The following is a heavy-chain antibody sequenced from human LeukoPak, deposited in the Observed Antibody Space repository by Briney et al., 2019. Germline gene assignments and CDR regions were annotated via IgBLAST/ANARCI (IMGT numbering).Heavy chain of an antibody. J-gene: IGHJ4*02. D-gene: IGHD2-15*01. Sequence: SETLSLTCAVYGGSFSGYYWSWIRQPPGKGLEWIGEINHSGSTNYNPSLKSRVTISVDTSKNQFSLKLSSVTAADTAVYYCARDRCSGGTCGIDSWGQGTLVTVSS. CDR2: INHSGST. CDR3: ARDRCSGGTCGIDS. V-gene: IGHV4-34*01. CDR1: GGSFSGYY.